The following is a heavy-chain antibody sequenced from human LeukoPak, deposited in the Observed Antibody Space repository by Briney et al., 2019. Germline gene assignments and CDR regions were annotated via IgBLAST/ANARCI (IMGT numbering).Heavy chain of an antibody. J-gene: IGHJ4*02. Sequence: GGPLRLSCAASGFTFSNAWMSWVRQAPGKGLEWVGRIKSKTDGGTTDYAAPVKGRFTISRDDSKNTLYLQMNSLKTEDTAVYYCTTRRVAVATYFDYWGQGTLVTVSS. V-gene: IGHV3-15*01. CDR3: TTRRVAVATYFDY. D-gene: IGHD6-19*01. CDR2: IKSKTDGGTT. CDR1: GFTFSNAW.